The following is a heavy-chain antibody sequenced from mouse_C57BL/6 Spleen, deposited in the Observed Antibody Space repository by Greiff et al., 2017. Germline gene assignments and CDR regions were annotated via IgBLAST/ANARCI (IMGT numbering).Heavy chain of an antibody. CDR2: IDPSDSYT. V-gene: IGHV1-69*01. D-gene: IGHD2-3*01. CDR1: GYTFTSYW. CDR3: ARYDGYYEYFDV. J-gene: IGHJ1*03. Sequence: VQLQQPGAELVMPGASVKLSCKASGYTFTSYWMHWVKQRPGQGLEWIGEIDPSDSYTNYNQKFKGKSTLTVDKSSSTAYMQLSSLTSEDSAVYYCARYDGYYEYFDVWGTGTTVTVSS.